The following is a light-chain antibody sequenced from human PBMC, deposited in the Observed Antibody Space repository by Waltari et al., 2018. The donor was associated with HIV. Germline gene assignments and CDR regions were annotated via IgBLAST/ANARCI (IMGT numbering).Light chain of an antibody. CDR3: AAWDDSLSGVV. CDR2: EVT. V-gene: IGLV2-14*02. Sequence: QSALTQPASVSGSPGQSITISCTGTSSNVGSDDLVSWYQQHPGEAPKLIIYEVTKRPSGVSNRFSGSKSGTSASLAISGLRSEDEADYYCAAWDDSLSGVVFGGGTKLTVL. J-gene: IGLJ2*01. CDR1: SSNVGSDDL.